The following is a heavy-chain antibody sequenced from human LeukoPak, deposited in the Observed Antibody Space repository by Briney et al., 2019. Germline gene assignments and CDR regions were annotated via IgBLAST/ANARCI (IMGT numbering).Heavy chain of an antibody. CDR2: IYYSGST. D-gene: IGHD1-26*01. CDR3: AREGPSGGKWLVFDY. V-gene: IGHV4-59*01. J-gene: IGHJ4*02. CDR1: DGSISAYY. Sequence: TSETLSLTCAVSDGSISAYYWTWIRQPPGKGLEWIGYIYYSGSTNYNPSLKSRVTISVDTSKNQFSLKLTSVTAADTAMYYCAREGPSGGKWLVFDYWGQGTLVTVSS.